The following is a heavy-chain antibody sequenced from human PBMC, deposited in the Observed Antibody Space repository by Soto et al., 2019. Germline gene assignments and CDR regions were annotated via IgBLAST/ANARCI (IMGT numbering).Heavy chain of an antibody. J-gene: IGHJ4*02. Sequence: EVQLLESGGGLVQPGGSLRLSCAASGFTFSSYAMRWVRQAPGEGLEWVSAISGSGDSTYYADYVKGRLTISRDNSKNTVYLQMNSLRGEDTAVYYCARRGSGSYYDYWGQGTLVTVSS. D-gene: IGHD1-26*01. CDR3: ARRGSGSYYDY. CDR2: ISGSGDST. CDR1: GFTFSSYA. V-gene: IGHV3-23*01.